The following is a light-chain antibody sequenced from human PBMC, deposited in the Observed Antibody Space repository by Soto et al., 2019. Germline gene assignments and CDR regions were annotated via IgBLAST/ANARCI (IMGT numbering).Light chain of an antibody. CDR1: SSNIGKNY. CDR3: GTWDSSLSAVV. J-gene: IGLJ2*01. CDR2: DNN. V-gene: IGLV1-51*01. Sequence: QSVLTQPPSVSAAPGQKVTISCSGSSSNIGKNYVSWYQQVPGTAPKLVIYDNNNRPSGIPDRFSGSKSGTSATLGITGLQTGDEADYFCGTWDSSLSAVVFGGGTQLTVL.